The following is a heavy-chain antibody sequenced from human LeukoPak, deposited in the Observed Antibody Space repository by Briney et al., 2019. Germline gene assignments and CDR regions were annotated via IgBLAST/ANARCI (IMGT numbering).Heavy chain of an antibody. J-gene: IGHJ4*02. Sequence: PSGTLSLTCAVSGGSVSSSNWWSWVRLPPGKGLEWIGEIYHSGSTNYNPSLKSRVTISVDKSKNQFSLKLSSVTAEDTAAYYCAKDLGDGGGYNPFDYWGQGTLVTVSS. V-gene: IGHV4-4*02. CDR1: GGSVSSSNW. CDR3: AKDLGDGGGYNPFDY. D-gene: IGHD2-15*01. CDR2: IYHSGST.